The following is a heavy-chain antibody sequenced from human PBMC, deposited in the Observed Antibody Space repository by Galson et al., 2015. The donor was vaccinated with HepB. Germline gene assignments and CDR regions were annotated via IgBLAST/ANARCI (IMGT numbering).Heavy chain of an antibody. V-gene: IGHV1-69*06. J-gene: IGHJ4*02. CDR2: IIPIFGTA. Sequence: SVKVSCKASGGTFSSYAISWVRQAPGQGLEWMGGIIPIFGTANYAQKFQGRVTITADKSTSTAYMELSSLRSEDTAVYYCATGDYGDYEGGYYFDYWGQGTLVTVSS. D-gene: IGHD4-17*01. CDR1: GGTFSSYA. CDR3: ATGDYGDYEGGYYFDY.